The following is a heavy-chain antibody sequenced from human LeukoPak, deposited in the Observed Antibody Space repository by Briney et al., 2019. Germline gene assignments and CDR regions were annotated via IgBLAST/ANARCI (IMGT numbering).Heavy chain of an antibody. CDR1: GFTVSSNY. D-gene: IGHD3-16*01. J-gene: IGHJ4*02. CDR3: ARILGSYSDY. V-gene: IGHV3-33*08. Sequence: GGSLGLSCAASGFTVSSNYMSWVRQVPGKGLEWVATIWFDGSNKYYADSVKGRFTISRDNSKNTLYLQMSSLRAEDTAVYYCARILGSYSDYWGQGTLVTVSS. CDR2: IWFDGSNK.